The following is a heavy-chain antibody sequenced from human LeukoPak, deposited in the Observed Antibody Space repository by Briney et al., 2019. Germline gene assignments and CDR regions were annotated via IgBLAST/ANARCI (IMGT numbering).Heavy chain of an antibody. Sequence: PSETLSLTCTVSGASITTYYWSWLRQPAGKGLEWIGRIYTSGSTNYNPSLKSRVTMSVDTSKNQFSLKLSSVTAADTAVYYCAREKVVTPYYYYYYMDVWGKGTTVTVSS. V-gene: IGHV4-4*07. J-gene: IGHJ6*03. D-gene: IGHD4-23*01. CDR3: AREKVVTPYYYYYYMDV. CDR1: GASITTYY. CDR2: IYTSGST.